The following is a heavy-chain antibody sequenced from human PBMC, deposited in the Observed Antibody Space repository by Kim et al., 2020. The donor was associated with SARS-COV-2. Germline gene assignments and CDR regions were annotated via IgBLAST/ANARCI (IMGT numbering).Heavy chain of an antibody. CDR3: AREPTDNRRDV. J-gene: IGHJ6*02. D-gene: IGHD1-20*01. CDR2: IIPILGIA. V-gene: IGHV1-69*04. Sequence: SVKVSCKASGGTFSSYAISWVRQAPGQGLEWMGRIIPILGIANYAQKFQGRVTITADKSTSTAYMELSSLRSEDTAVYYCAREPTDNRRDVWGQGTTVTVSS. CDR1: GGTFSSYA.